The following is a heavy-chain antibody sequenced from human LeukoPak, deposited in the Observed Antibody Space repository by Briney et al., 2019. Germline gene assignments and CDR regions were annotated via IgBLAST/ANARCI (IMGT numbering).Heavy chain of an antibody. Sequence: GGSLRLSCAASGFSFRSHGMNWVRQAPGKGLEWVSGISPRGDITYYKDSVRGRFTISRDNFKDTVSLQLNSLRAEDTAVYYCARGSDRDGDYVFDYWGQGTLVTVSS. CDR1: GFSFRSHG. CDR3: ARGSDRDGDYVFDY. J-gene: IGHJ4*02. D-gene: IGHD4-17*01. V-gene: IGHV3-23*01. CDR2: ISPRGDIT.